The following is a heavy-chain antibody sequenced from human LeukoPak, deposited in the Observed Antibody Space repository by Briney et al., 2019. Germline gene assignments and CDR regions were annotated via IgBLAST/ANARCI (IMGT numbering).Heavy chain of an antibody. CDR2: IYSSGST. CDR1: GFTVSSNY. D-gene: IGHD6-19*01. V-gene: IGHV3-66*01. CDR3: ARDAVSGTAYYYGMDV. Sequence: GGSLRLSCVASGFTVSSNYMSWVRQAPGKGLEWVSVIYSSGSTYHADSVKGRFTISRDKSKNTLYLQMNSLRAEDTVVYYCARDAVSGTAYYYGMDVWGQGTTVTVSS. J-gene: IGHJ6*02.